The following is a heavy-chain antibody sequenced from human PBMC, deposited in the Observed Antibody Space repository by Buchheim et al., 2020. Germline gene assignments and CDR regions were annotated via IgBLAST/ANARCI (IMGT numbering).Heavy chain of an antibody. Sequence: QVQLQESGPGLVKPSQTLSLTCTVSGGSISSGSYYWSWFRQPAGKGLEWIGRIYTSGSTNYNPSLKSRVTISVDTSKNQFSLKLSSVTAADTAVYYCAREWDAGGMDVWGQGTT. D-gene: IGHD1-26*01. CDR2: IYTSGST. CDR3: AREWDAGGMDV. J-gene: IGHJ6*02. V-gene: IGHV4-61*02. CDR1: GGSISSGSYY.